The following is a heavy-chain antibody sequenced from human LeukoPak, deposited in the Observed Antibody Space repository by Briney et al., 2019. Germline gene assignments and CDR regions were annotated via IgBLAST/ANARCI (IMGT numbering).Heavy chain of an antibody. CDR2: MKKDGSET. D-gene: IGHD3-10*01. CDR3: GRHRSGSGTYFIDH. CDR1: GFTFSSYS. Sequence: TGGSLRLSCVVSGFTFSSYSMIWVRQAPGKGLQWVANMKKDGSETNYGDSVKGRFTISRDNAKNSLYLQMNSLRAKDTAVYYCGRHRSGSGTYFIDHWGQGTLVSVSS. J-gene: IGHJ4*02. V-gene: IGHV3-7*01.